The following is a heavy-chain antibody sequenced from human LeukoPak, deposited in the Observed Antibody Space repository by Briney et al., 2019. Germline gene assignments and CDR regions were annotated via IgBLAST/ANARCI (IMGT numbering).Heavy chain of an antibody. V-gene: IGHV4-39*07. D-gene: IGHD3-10*01. CDR2: IYYSGST. J-gene: IGHJ5*02. CDR1: GGSISSSSYY. Sequence: SETLSLTCTVSGGSISSSSYYWGWIRQPPGKGLEWIGSIYYSGSTYYNPSLKSRVTISVDTSKNQFSLKLSSVTAADTAVYYCATLSWPGRGSRFDPWGQGTLVTVSS. CDR3: ATLSWPGRGSRFDP.